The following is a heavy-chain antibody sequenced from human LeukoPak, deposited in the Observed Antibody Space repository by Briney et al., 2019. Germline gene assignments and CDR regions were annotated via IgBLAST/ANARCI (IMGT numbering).Heavy chain of an antibody. CDR1: GFTFSSYG. V-gene: IGHV3-30*02. CDR3: ANLPADYYDSSGYPNWFDP. CDR2: IRYDGSNK. J-gene: IGHJ5*02. D-gene: IGHD3-22*01. Sequence: GGSLRLSCAASGFTFSSYGMHWVRQAPGKGLEWVAFIRYDGSNKYYADSVKGRFTISRDNSKNTLYLQMNSLRAEDTAVYYCANLPADYYDSSGYPNWFDPWGQGTLVTVSS.